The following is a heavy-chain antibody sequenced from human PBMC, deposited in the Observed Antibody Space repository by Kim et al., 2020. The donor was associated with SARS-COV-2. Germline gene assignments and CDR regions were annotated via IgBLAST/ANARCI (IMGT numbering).Heavy chain of an antibody. D-gene: IGHD2-2*01. Sequence: GGSLRLSCAASGFTFSSYGMHWVRQAPGKGLEWVAVIWYDGSNKYYADSVKGRFTISRDNSKNTLYLQMNSLRAEDTAVYYCAREDIVVVPAASPFAYNWFDPWGQGTLVTVSS. V-gene: IGHV3-33*01. J-gene: IGHJ5*02. CDR1: GFTFSSYG. CDR3: AREDIVVVPAASPFAYNWFDP. CDR2: IWYDGSNK.